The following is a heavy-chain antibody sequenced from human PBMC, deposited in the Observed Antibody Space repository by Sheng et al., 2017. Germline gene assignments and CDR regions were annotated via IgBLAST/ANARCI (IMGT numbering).Heavy chain of an antibody. CDR2: VNHSGST. CDR1: GGSFSGYY. Sequence: QVQLQQWGAGLLKPSETLSLTCAVYGGSFSGYYWSWIRQPPREGDWSGLGKVNHSGSTNYNPSLKSRVTISVDTSKNQFSLKLSSVTVADTAVYYCARLSRYRVGATFKGRNFDYWGQGTLVTVSS. J-gene: IGHJ4*02. V-gene: IGHV4-34*01. CDR3: ARLSRYRVGATFKGRNFDY. D-gene: IGHD1-26*01.